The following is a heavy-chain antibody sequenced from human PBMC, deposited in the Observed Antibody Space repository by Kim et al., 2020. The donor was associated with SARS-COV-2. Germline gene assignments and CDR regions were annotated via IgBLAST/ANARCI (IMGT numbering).Heavy chain of an antibody. CDR1: GFTFSDYY. D-gene: IGHD5-12*01. V-gene: IGHV3-11*01. CDR2: ISSSGSTI. CDR3: ARDAGYDSPQFFRYYYYGMDV. J-gene: IGHJ6*02. Sequence: GGSLRLSCAASGFTFSDYYMSWIRQAPGKGLEWVSYISSSGSTIYYADSVKGRFTISRDNAKNSLYLQMNSLRAEDTAVYYCARDAGYDSPQFFRYYYYGMDVWGQGTTVTVSS.